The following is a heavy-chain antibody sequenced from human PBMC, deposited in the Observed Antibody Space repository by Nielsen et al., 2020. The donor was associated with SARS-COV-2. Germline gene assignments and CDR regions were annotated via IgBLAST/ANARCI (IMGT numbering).Heavy chain of an antibody. CDR3: ARSIQLWLYGMDV. J-gene: IGHJ6*02. CDR2: IWYDGSNK. CDR1: GFTFSSYG. D-gene: IGHD5-18*01. Sequence: GGSLKISCAASGFTFSSYGMHWVRQAPGKGLEWVAVIWYDGSNKYYADSVKGRFTISRDNSKNTLYLQMNSLRAEDTAVYYCARSIQLWLYGMDVWGQGTTVTVSS. V-gene: IGHV3-33*01.